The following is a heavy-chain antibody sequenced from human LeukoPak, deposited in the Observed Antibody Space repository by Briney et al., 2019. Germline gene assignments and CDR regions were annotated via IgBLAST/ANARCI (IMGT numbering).Heavy chain of an antibody. Sequence: SETLSLTCTVSGGSISSYYWSWIRQPPGKGLEWIGYIYYSGSTNYNPSLKSRVTISVDTSKNQFSLKLSSVTAADTAVYYCARRRRWLSHFDPWGQGTLVTVSP. D-gene: IGHD5-24*01. CDR2: IYYSGST. CDR3: ARRRRWLSHFDP. J-gene: IGHJ5*02. V-gene: IGHV4-59*08. CDR1: GGSISSYY.